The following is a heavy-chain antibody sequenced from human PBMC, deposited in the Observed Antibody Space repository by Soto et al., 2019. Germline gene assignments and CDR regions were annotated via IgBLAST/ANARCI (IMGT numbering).Heavy chain of an antibody. V-gene: IGHV4-59*01. CDR1: VSSMNDYF. Sequence: PSETLSLTCTVSVSSMNDYFWTGVRQPPGEGLEWLGSINYRGRTKYSPSLKSRVTVSLDTSKNQFSLKLTSVTAADTAVYYCARIEEGSDWPLCDHWGQGTLVTVSS. CDR3: ARIEEGSDWPLCDH. CDR2: INYRGRT. J-gene: IGHJ5*02. D-gene: IGHD6-19*01.